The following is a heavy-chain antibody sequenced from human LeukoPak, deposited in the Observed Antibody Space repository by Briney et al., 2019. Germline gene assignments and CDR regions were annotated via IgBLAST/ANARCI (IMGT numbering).Heavy chain of an antibody. J-gene: IGHJ4*02. CDR1: GFTFGDYA. CDR2: IRSKAYGGTT. CDR3: TRRLYSNYYDSSGYYDY. D-gene: IGHD3-22*01. Sequence: GGSLRLSCTASGFTFGDYAVSWFRQAPGKGLEWVGFIRSKAYGGTTEYAASVKGRFTISRDDSKSIAYLQMNSLKTEDTAVYYCTRRLYSNYYDSSGYYDYRGQGTLVTVSS. V-gene: IGHV3-49*03.